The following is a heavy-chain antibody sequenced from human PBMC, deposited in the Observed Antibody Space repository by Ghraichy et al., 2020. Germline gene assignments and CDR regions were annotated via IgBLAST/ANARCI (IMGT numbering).Heavy chain of an antibody. Sequence: SETLSLTCAVYGGSFSGYYWSWIRQPPRKGLEWIGEINHSGSTNYNPSLKSRVTISVDTSKNQFSLKLSSVTAADTAVYYCARGKLTIFSSFSRSYYGMDVWGQGTTVTVSS. D-gene: IGHD3-9*01. V-gene: IGHV4-34*01. CDR3: ARGKLTIFSSFSRSYYGMDV. CDR1: GGSFSGYY. CDR2: INHSGST. J-gene: IGHJ6*02.